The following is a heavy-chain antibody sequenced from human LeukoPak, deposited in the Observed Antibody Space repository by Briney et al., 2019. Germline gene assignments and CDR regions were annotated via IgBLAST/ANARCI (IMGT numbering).Heavy chain of an antibody. Sequence: GGSLRLSCSASGFTFSTYNMNWVRQAPGKGLEWVSFIGTSSGAIYYADSVKGRFTISRDNAKKSLYLQMDSLRDEDTAVYYCARNLDSWGQGALVTVSS. J-gene: IGHJ5*01. CDR2: IGTSSGAI. V-gene: IGHV3-48*02. CDR1: GFTFSTYN. CDR3: ARNLDS.